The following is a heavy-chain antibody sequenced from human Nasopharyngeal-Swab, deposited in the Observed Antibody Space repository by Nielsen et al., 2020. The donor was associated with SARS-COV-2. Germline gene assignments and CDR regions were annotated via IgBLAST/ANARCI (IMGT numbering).Heavy chain of an antibody. J-gene: IGHJ5*02. CDR1: GFTFSSYS. CDR3: ARGSGVYCGGDCYHNWFDP. D-gene: IGHD2-21*02. V-gene: IGHV3-21*01. CDR2: ISSSSSYI. Sequence: GESLKISCAASGFTFSSYSMNWVRQAPGKGLEWVSSISSSSSYIYYADSVKGRFTISRDNAKNSLYLQMNSLRAEDTAVYYCARGSGVYCGGDCYHNWFDPWGQGTLVTVSS.